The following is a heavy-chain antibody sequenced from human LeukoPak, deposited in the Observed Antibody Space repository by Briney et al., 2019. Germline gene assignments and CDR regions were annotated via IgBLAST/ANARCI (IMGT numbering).Heavy chain of an antibody. CDR2: ISWDGGST. CDR1: GFTFDDYA. J-gene: IGHJ4*02. Sequence: AGGSLGLSCAASGFTFDDYAMHWVRQAPGKGLEWVSLISWDGGSTDYADSVKGRFTISRDNSKNSLHLQMNSLRPEDSALYYCAKDMWGGGYYDSGSYYGIDYWGQGTLVTVSS. V-gene: IGHV3-43D*03. CDR3: AKDMWGGGYYDSGSYYGIDY. D-gene: IGHD3-10*01.